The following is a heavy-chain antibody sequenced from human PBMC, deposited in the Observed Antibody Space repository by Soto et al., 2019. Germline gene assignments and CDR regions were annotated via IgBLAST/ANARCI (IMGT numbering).Heavy chain of an antibody. J-gene: IGHJ6*02. CDR2: IWYDGSNK. CDR1: GFTFSSYG. V-gene: IGHV3-33*01. Sequence: GGSLRLSCAASGFTFSSYGMHWVRQAPGKGLEWVAVIWYDGSNKYYADSVKGRFTISRDNSKNTLYLQMNSLRAEDTAVYYCARDGYYGSGLPKDVWGQGTTVTVSS. CDR3: ARDGYYGSGLPKDV. D-gene: IGHD3-10*01.